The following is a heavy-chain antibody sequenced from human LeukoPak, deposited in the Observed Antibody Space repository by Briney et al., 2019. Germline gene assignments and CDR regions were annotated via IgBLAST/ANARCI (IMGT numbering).Heavy chain of an antibody. Sequence: GESLKISCTGSGYSFTNYWIGWVRQMPGKGLEWMGIIYPDDSDTRYRPSFQGQVTISADKSIATAYLQWSSLKASDTAMYYCARQSSTYYDFWSGYPAEYFQHWGQGTLVTVSS. CDR2: IYPDDSDT. J-gene: IGHJ1*01. V-gene: IGHV5-51*01. D-gene: IGHD3-3*01. CDR3: ARQSSTYYDFWSGYPAEYFQH. CDR1: GYSFTNYW.